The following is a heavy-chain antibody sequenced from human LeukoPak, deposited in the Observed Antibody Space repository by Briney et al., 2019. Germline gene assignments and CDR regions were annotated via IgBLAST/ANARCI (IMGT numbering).Heavy chain of an antibody. J-gene: IGHJ4*02. CDR1: GFTFSSYA. CDR3: AKDRRDGYNEFDY. Sequence: GGSLRLSCAASGFTFSSYAMSWVRQAPGKGLEWVSAISGSGGSTYYADSVKGRFSISRDNSKNTLYLQMNSLRAEDTAVYYCAKDRRDGYNEFDYWGQGTLVTASS. CDR2: ISGSGGST. D-gene: IGHD5-24*01. V-gene: IGHV3-23*01.